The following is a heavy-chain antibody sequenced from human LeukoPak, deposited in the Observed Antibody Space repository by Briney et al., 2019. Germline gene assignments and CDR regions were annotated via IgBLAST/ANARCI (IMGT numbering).Heavy chain of an antibody. J-gene: IGHJ4*02. CDR3: ARVTMVRGVIPYYFDY. CDR2: IDWDDDE. CDR1: GFSLSTSGMC. V-gene: IGHV2-70*01. Sequence: SGPALVKPTQTLTLTCTFSGFSLSTSGMCVSWIRQPPGKALEWLALIDWDDDEYYSTSLKTRLTISKDTSKNQVVLTMTNMDPVDTATYYCARVTMVRGVIPYYFDYWGQGTLVTVSS. D-gene: IGHD3-10*01.